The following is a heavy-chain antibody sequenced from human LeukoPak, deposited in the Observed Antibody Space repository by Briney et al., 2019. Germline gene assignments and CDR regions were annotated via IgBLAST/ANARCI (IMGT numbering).Heavy chain of an antibody. CDR3: ARGEYQLLPFDY. CDR1: GGSISRYY. J-gene: IGHJ4*02. CDR2: IYYSGGT. Sequence: PSETLSLTCTVSGGSISRYYWSWIRQPPGKGLEWIGYIYYSGGTNYNPSLKSRVTISADTSKNQFSLKLSSVTAADTAVYYCARGEYQLLPFDYWGQGTLVTVSS. D-gene: IGHD2-2*01. V-gene: IGHV4-59*01.